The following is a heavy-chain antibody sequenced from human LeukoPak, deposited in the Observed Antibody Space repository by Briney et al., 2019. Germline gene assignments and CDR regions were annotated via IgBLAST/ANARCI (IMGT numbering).Heavy chain of an antibody. CDR3: ARLDYYDSSGYYRNWFDP. V-gene: IGHV1-58*01. CDR1: GFTFTSSA. D-gene: IGHD3-22*01. J-gene: IGHJ5*02. CDR2: IVVGSGNT. Sequence: ASVKVSCKASGFTFTSSAVQWVRQARGQRLEWIGWIVVGSGNTNYAQKFQERVTITRDMSTSTAYMELSSLRSEDTAVYYCARLDYYDSSGYYRNWFDPWGQGTLVTVSS.